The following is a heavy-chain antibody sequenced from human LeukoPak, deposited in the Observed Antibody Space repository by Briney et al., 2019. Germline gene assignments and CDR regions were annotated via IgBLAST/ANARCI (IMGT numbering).Heavy chain of an antibody. CDR1: GFKFTTYS. D-gene: IGHD5-18*01. CDR3: ARDGGYSYGYTLLIDH. J-gene: IGHJ4*02. V-gene: IGHV3-48*02. CDR2: IGSGGRTM. Sequence: TGGSLRLSCAASGFKFTTYSMNWVRQAPGKGLEWVSHIGSGGRTMFYADSVKGRFTISRDNAKNSLFLQMNSLRDEDTAVYYCARDGGYSYGYTLLIDHWGQGTLVTVSS.